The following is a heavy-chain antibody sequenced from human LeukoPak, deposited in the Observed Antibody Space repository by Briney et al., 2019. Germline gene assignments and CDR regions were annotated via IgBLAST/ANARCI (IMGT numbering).Heavy chain of an antibody. CDR1: GGSFSGYY. CDR3: ARLGRMVYASPNYYMDV. CDR2: INHSGST. J-gene: IGHJ6*03. Sequence: SETLSLTCAVYGGSFSGYYWSWIRQPPGKGLEWIGEINHSGSTNYNPSLKSRVTISVDTSKNQFSLKLSSVTAADTAVYYCARLGRMVYASPNYYMDVWGKGTTVTVSS. V-gene: IGHV4-34*01. D-gene: IGHD2-8*01.